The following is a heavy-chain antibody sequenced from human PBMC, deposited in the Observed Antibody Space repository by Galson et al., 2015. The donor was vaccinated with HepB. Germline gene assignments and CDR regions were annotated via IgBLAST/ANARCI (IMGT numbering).Heavy chain of an antibody. Sequence: SVKVSCKASGYTFTSYGISWVRQAPGQGLEWMGWISAYNGNTNYAQKLQGRVTMTTDTSTSTAYMELRSLRSDDTAVYYCARDLPLNSPTTGGAFDIWGQGTMVTVSS. J-gene: IGHJ3*02. CDR2: ISAYNGNT. CDR1: GYTFTSYG. V-gene: IGHV1-18*01. D-gene: IGHD4-17*01. CDR3: ARDLPLNSPTTGGAFDI.